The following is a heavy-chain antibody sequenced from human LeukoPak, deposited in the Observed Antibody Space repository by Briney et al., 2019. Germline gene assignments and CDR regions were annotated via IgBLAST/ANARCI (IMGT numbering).Heavy chain of an antibody. CDR1: GFTFNVYG. Sequence: GGSLRLSCAASGFTFNVYGMYWVRQAPGKGLGRVALLWSDGSKKDYADSVKGRFTISRDNAKNSLYLQMNSLRAEDTAVYYCARISIAAAGDFDYWGQGTLVTVSS. J-gene: IGHJ4*02. CDR3: ARISIAAAGDFDY. D-gene: IGHD6-13*01. V-gene: IGHV3-33*01. CDR2: LWSDGSKK.